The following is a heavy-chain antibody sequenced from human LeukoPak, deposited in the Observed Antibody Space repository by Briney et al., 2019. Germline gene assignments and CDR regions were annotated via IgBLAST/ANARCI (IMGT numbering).Heavy chain of an antibody. D-gene: IGHD6-19*01. CDR3: ARDGDSSGWYVYHDY. CDR2: IKQDGSEK. V-gene: IGHV3-7*01. J-gene: IGHJ4*02. Sequence: GGPLRLSCAASGYVFSSYGMHWVRQAPGKGLEWVANIKQDGSEKYYVDSVKGRFTISRDNAKNSLYLQMNSLRAEDTAVYYCARDGDSSGWYVYHDYWGQGTLVTVSS. CDR1: GYVFSSYG.